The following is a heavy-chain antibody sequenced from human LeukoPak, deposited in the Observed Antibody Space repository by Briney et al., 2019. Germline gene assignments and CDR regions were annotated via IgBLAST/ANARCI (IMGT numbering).Heavy chain of an antibody. J-gene: IGHJ4*02. CDR1: GFTFSSYS. Sequence: PGGSLRLSCAASGFTFSSYSMNWVRQAPGKGLEWVSAISGSGGSTYYADSVKGRFTISRDNSKNTLYLQMNSLRAEDTAVYYCAKEGPLLWFGELSPAFDYWGQGTLVTVSS. V-gene: IGHV3-23*01. CDR2: ISGSGGST. CDR3: AKEGPLLWFGELSPAFDY. D-gene: IGHD3-10*01.